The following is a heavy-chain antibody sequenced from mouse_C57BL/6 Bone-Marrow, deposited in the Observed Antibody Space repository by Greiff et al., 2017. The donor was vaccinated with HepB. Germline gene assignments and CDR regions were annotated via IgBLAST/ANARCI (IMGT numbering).Heavy chain of an antibody. CDR1: GYSITSGYY. D-gene: IGHD1-1*01. CDR2: ISYDGSN. Sequence: EVKLQESGPGLVKPSQSLSLTCSVPGYSITSGYYWNWIRQLPGNKLEWMGYISYDGSNNYNQSLKKRTAITRDTAKNHFFLKLNSVTTEDTATYYCARGSTTVVADYFDFWGQGTTLTVTS. V-gene: IGHV3-6*01. J-gene: IGHJ2*01. CDR3: ARGSTTVVADYFDF.